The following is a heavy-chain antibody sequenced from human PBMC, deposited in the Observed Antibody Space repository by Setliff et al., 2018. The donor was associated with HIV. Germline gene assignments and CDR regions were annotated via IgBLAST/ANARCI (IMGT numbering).Heavy chain of an antibody. CDR2: INPSSGGA. Sequence: ASVKVSCKASRYTFTGHYMHWVRQAPGQGLEWVGWINPSSGGANYAQKFQGRVTMTRDTSISTAYMELSRLTSDDTAVYYCARDGRYCSGGSCFTNRASYYYMDVWGKGTTVTVSS. J-gene: IGHJ6*03. V-gene: IGHV1-2*02. D-gene: IGHD2-15*01. CDR3: ARDGRYCSGGSCFTNRASYYYMDV. CDR1: RYTFTGHY.